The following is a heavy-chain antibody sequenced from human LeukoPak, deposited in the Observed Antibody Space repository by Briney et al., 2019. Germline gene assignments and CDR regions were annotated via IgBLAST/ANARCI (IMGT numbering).Heavy chain of an antibody. CDR3: ARGGYLAAATKGWFDP. D-gene: IGHD6-13*01. CDR1: GGSFSGYY. Sequence: SETLSLTCAVYGGSFSGYYWSWIRQPPGKGLEWIGEINHSGSTNYNPSLKSRVTISVGTSKNQFSLKLSSVTAADTAVYYCARGGYLAAATKGWFDPWGQGTLVTVSS. J-gene: IGHJ5*02. V-gene: IGHV4-34*01. CDR2: INHSGST.